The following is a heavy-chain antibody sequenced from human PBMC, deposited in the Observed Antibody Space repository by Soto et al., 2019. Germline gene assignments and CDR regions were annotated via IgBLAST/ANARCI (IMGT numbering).Heavy chain of an antibody. CDR1: GYSFTSYW. CDR3: PRHRDGYLDY. Sequence: GESLKISCKGSGYSFTSYWIGWVRQLLGIALERLRIIYPGDSDARYCPSFQGQVTSSADKSISTAYLQWIRLQASDTAMCFCPRHRDGYLDYRAQGTLVTLST. J-gene: IGHJ4*02. V-gene: IGHV5-51*01. CDR2: IYPGDSDA.